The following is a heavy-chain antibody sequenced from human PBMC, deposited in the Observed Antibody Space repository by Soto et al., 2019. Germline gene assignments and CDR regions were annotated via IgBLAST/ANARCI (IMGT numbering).Heavy chain of an antibody. CDR1: GFSFSNSG. CDR3: AKDSGYDTTD. D-gene: IGHD3-22*01. V-gene: IGHV3-23*01. J-gene: IGHJ4*02. Sequence: EVQLLESGGGLVQPGGSLRLSCVASGFSFSNSGMSWVRQAPGKGLEWISGLSGSDGRTTYADSVKGRFTISRDNSKNTLYLHIESLRVEDTAVYYCAKDSGYDTTDWGQGTLVVVSS. CDR2: LSGSDGRT.